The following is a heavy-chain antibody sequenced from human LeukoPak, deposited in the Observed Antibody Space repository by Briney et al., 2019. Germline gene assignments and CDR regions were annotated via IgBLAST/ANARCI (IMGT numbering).Heavy chain of an antibody. CDR1: GYNFANFW. Sequence: GESLKISCKGSGYNFANFWVGRVRHMPGKGLEWMGIVNPADSDTRYSPSIQGQVTFSVDKSLSTAYLQWSSLKASDTAMYYCTKNTDTGIFDYWGQGTLVTVSS. J-gene: IGHJ4*02. V-gene: IGHV5-51*01. CDR3: TKNTDTGIFDY. D-gene: IGHD1-14*01. CDR2: VNPADSDT.